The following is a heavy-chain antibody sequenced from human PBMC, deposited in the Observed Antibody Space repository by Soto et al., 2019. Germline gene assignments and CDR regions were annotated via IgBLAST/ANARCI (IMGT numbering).Heavy chain of an antibody. J-gene: IGHJ4*02. V-gene: IGHV1-18*01. D-gene: IGHD7-27*01. CDR2: ISTYSGNT. CDR1: GYSITSNG. CDR3: ARDRNWALDY. Sequence: GASVKASCKASGYSITSNGISWVRQAPGQGLEWMGWISTYSGNTNHAQKFQGRVTMTTDTSTSTVYMELRSLRSDDTAVYYCARDRNWALDYWGQGTLVTVSS.